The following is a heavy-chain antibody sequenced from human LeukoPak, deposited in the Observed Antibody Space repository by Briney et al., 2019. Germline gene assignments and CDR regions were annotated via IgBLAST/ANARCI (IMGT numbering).Heavy chain of an antibody. CDR1: GFTFSNAW. D-gene: IGHD3-22*01. J-gene: IGHJ4*02. CDR3: TTQGGGSGYQSFSFDY. V-gene: IGHV3-15*01. Sequence: GGSLRLSCAASGFTFSNAWMSWVRQPPGKGLEWVGRIKSKTDGGTTDYAAPVKGRFTISRDDSKNTLYLQMNSLKTEDTAVYYCTTQGGGSGYQSFSFDYWGQGTLVTVSS. CDR2: IKSKTDGGTT.